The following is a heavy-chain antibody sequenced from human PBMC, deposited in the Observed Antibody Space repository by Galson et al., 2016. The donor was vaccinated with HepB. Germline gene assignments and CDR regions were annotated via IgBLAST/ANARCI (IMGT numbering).Heavy chain of an antibody. CDR2: ISSSGSSI. CDR3: AREGAEMAVAGTAFDY. V-gene: IGHV3-48*03. Sequence: SLRLSCAASGFIFGSFEMNWVRQAPGQGLEWLSFISSSGSSIYYADSVKGRFTISRDNAKNSLYLQMNSLKVEDTAVYYCAREGAEMAVAGTAFDYWGQGTLVTVSS. J-gene: IGHJ4*02. D-gene: IGHD6-19*01. CDR1: GFIFGSFE.